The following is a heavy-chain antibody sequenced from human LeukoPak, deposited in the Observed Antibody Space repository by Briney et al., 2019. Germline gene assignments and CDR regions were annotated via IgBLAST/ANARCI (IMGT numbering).Heavy chain of an antibody. V-gene: IGHV4-59*12. CDR1: GGSSTVYY. CDR2: ISYSGST. Sequence: SETLSLTCSVSGGSSTVYYWNWIRQSPGKGLEWIGSISYSGSTNYNPSLKSRVTISIDTSKIRFSMKVSSVIAADTAMYYCARGGSRSYTSSTLDYWGQGTLVTVSS. CDR3: ARGGSRSYTSSTLDY. D-gene: IGHD6-6*01. J-gene: IGHJ4*02.